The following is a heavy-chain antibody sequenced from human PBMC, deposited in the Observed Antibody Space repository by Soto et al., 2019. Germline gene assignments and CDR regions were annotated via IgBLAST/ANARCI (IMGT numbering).Heavy chain of an antibody. CDR3: XXXXXXXXXXXXXXDI. CDR2: IDPSDSYT. Sequence: EVQLVQSGAEVKKPGESLRISCKGSGYSFTSYWISWVRQMPGKGLEWMGRIDPSDSYTNYSPSFQGHVTISADKSXXXXXXXXXXXXXXXXXXXXXXXXXXXXXXXXXXXDIWGQGTMVTVSS. CDR1: GYSFTSYW. V-gene: IGHV5-10-1*01. J-gene: IGHJ3*02.